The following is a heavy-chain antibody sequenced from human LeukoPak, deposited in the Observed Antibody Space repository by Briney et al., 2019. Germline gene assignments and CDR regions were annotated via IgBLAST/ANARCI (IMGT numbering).Heavy chain of an antibody. CDR3: ATDRVSVWSGSLN. CDR1: GFTFSSYA. D-gene: IGHD3-3*01. J-gene: IGHJ4*02. V-gene: IGHV3-30-3*01. Sequence: GGSLRLSCAASGFTFSSYAMHWVRQAPGKGLEWVAVISYDGSNKYYADSVKGRFTISRDNSKNTLYLQMNSLRAEDTAVYYCATDRVSVWSGSLNWGQGTLVTVSS. CDR2: ISYDGSNK.